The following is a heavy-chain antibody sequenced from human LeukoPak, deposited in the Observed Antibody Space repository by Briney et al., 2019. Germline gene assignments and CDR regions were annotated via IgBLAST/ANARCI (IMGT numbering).Heavy chain of an antibody. V-gene: IGHV4-59*01. Sequence: SETPSLTCTVAGGSISSYYWSWIRQPPGKGLEWIGYIYYSGSTNYNPSLKSRVTISVDTSKNQFSLKLSSVTAADTAVYYCARYPYCGGDCPAYYYGMDVWGQGTTVTVSS. CDR1: GGSISSYY. J-gene: IGHJ6*02. CDR2: IYYSGST. D-gene: IGHD2-21*02. CDR3: ARYPYCGGDCPAYYYGMDV.